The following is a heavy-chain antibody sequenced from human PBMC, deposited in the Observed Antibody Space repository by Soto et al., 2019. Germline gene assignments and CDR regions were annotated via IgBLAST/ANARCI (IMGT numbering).Heavy chain of an antibody. D-gene: IGHD6-6*01. CDR1: GYSFTDYW. J-gene: IGHJ4*02. CDR3: ARDGLSSSSSFDV. Sequence: EVQLVQSGAEVTKPGESLKISCKASGYSFTDYWIGWVRQMPGKGLEWMGIIYPGDSDTKYSPSFQGQVTMSADKSISTAYLQWNSLKASDTAMYYCARDGLSSSSSFDVWGQGTLVTVSS. V-gene: IGHV5-51*01. CDR2: IYPGDSDT.